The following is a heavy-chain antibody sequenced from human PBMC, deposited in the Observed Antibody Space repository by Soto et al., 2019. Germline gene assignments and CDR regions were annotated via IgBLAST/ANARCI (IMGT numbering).Heavy chain of an antibody. CDR1: GCNLDDYT. CDR3: AKDRAAVTGDYYYGLAV. Sequence: GGSVRLSCAASGCNLDDYTMHWVRQAPGKGPEWVSLISWDGGHTYYTDSVKGRFTISRDNRKNSLYLQMNSLRADDTALYYCAKDRAAVTGDYYYGLAVWGQGTTVTVSS. CDR2: ISWDGGHT. J-gene: IGHJ6*02. V-gene: IGHV3-43*01. D-gene: IGHD3-9*01.